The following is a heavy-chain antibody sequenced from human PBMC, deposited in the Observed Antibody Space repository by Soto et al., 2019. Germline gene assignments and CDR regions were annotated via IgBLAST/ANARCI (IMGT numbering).Heavy chain of an antibody. V-gene: IGHV1-69*02. J-gene: IGHJ3*02. D-gene: IGHD1-1*01. CDR1: GGTFSSQT. Sequence: QVQLVQSGAEVKEPGSSVKVSCKVSGGTFSSQTINWVRQVPGQGLEWMGSVIPIIGEGKYAQSFLGRVTITADSSKSTAYMELSSLRSEDTAVYYCARPAVNDLDADSSAFDIWGQGTMVTVSS. CDR2: VIPIIGEG. CDR3: ARPAVNDLDADSSAFDI.